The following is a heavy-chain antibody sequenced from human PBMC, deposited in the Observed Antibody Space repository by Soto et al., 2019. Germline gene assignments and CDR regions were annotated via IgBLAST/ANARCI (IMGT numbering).Heavy chain of an antibody. CDR1: GFTFNNYG. CDR3: AKDQGIAASHGID. D-gene: IGHD6-13*01. J-gene: IGHJ3*01. CDR2: ISNDGRDK. Sequence: QVQLVESGGGVVQPGRSLRLSCAASGFTFNNYGMHWVRQAPGKGLEWVAAISNDGRDKYYGDYVKGRLTISRDNSKNTVYLQMNSLRADDTAVYYCAKDQGIAASHGIDWGQGTMVTVSS. V-gene: IGHV3-30*18.